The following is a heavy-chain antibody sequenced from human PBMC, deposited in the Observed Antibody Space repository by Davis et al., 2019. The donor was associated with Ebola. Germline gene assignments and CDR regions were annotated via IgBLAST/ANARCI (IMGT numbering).Heavy chain of an antibody. Sequence: GESLKISCAASGFTFSHYAMSWIRQASGKGLEWVSAVPGSGGSALSADSVKGRFTISRDNAKNTLYLQMNSLRAEDTAVYYCVRLNSKDINSDYWGQGTLVTVSS. V-gene: IGHV3-23*01. J-gene: IGHJ4*02. D-gene: IGHD4-11*01. CDR1: GFTFSHYA. CDR3: VRLNSKDINSDY. CDR2: VPGSGGSA.